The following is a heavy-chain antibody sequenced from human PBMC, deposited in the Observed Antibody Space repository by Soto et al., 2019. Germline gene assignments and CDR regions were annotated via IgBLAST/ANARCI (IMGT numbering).Heavy chain of an antibody. J-gene: IGHJ3*02. CDR1: GFTFSSDA. CDR3: VRGRYYYDSSGYYSPRYDAFDI. D-gene: IGHD3-22*01. V-gene: IGHV3-64D*06. Sequence: GSLRLSFSASGFTFSSDAMHWVRQAPGKGLEYVSAISSNGGSTYYADSVKGRFTISRDNSKNTLYLQMSSLRAEDTAVYYCVRGRYYYDSSGYYSPRYDAFDIWGQGTMVTVSS. CDR2: ISSNGGST.